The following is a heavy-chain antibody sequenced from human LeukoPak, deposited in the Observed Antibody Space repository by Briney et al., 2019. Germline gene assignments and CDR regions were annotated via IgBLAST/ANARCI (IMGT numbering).Heavy chain of an antibody. CDR1: GGTFSSYT. J-gene: IGHJ4*02. Sequence: SVKVSCKASGGTFSSYTISWVRQAHGQGLEWMGRIIPILGIANYAQKFQGRVTITADKSTSTAYMELSSLRSEDTAVYYCARGGSGYSCGYVDYWGQGTLVTVSS. V-gene: IGHV1-69*02. D-gene: IGHD5-18*01. CDR2: IIPILGIA. CDR3: ARGGSGYSCGYVDY.